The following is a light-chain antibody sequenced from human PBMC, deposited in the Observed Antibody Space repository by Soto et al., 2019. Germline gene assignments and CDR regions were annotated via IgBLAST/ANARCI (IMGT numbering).Light chain of an antibody. CDR1: QSIIGW. CDR2: KAS. V-gene: IGKV1-5*03. CDR3: QQYNSHST. J-gene: IGKJ1*01. Sequence: IQMTQSPSTLSASVGDRVTITCRASQSIIGWLAWYQQKPGQAPKLLIFKASSVQSGGPSRFSGSGSGTEYTLTISSLQPDDFATYYCQQYNSHSTFGQGTKVDI.